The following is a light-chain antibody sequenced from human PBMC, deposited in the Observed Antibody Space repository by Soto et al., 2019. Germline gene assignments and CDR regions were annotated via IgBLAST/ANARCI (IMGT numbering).Light chain of an antibody. CDR3: QVWDSTSDHYV. Sequence: SYELTQPPSVSVAPGQTARITCGGNNIGSRSVHWYQQKPGQAPVLVVYDDRDRPSGIPERFAGSNSGNTATLTISRVEAGHEADYYRQVWDSTSDHYVFGTGTKVTVL. CDR2: DDR. J-gene: IGLJ1*01. V-gene: IGLV3-21*02. CDR1: NIGSRS.